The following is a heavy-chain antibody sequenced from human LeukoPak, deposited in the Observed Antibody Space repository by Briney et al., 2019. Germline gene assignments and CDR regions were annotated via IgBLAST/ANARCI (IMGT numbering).Heavy chain of an antibody. Sequence: QSGGSLRLSCAASGFTFSSYAMHWVRQAPGKGLEWVAVISYDGSNKYYADSVKGRFTISRDNSKNTLYLQMNSLRAEDTAVYYCARDWSSGYNWNYGSGIYFDYWGQGTLVTVSS. CDR2: ISYDGSNK. CDR1: GFTFSSYA. J-gene: IGHJ4*02. D-gene: IGHD1-7*01. CDR3: ARDWSSGYNWNYGSGIYFDY. V-gene: IGHV3-30*01.